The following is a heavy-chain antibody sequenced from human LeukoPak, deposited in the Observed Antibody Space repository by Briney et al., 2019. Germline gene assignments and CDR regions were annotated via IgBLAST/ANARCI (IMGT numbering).Heavy chain of an antibody. Sequence: GRSLRLSCAASGFTFDDYAMHWVRQAPGKGLEWVSGISWNSGSIGYADSVKGRFTISRDNAKNSLYLQMNSLRAEDTALYYCAKSRNLVGASNCFDYWGQGTLVTVSS. CDR2: ISWNSGSI. D-gene: IGHD1-26*01. J-gene: IGHJ4*02. CDR1: GFTFDDYA. CDR3: AKSRNLVGASNCFDY. V-gene: IGHV3-9*01.